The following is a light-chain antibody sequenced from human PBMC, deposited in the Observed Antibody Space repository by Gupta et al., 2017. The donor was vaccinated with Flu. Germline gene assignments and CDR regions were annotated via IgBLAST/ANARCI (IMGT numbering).Light chain of an antibody. V-gene: IGLV4-69*01. Sequence: SGHSSYAIAWHQQQPEKGPRYLMKVNSDGSHSKGDGIPDRFSGSSSGAERYLTISSLQSEDEADYYCQTWGTGPLVFGGGTKLTVL. CDR3: QTWGTGPLV. CDR1: SGHSSYA. CDR2: VNSDGSH. J-gene: IGLJ3*02.